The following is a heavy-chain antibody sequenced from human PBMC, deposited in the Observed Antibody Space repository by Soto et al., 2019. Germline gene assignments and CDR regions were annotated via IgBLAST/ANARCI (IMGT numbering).Heavy chain of an antibody. CDR3: ARDRRDGWIFDY. Sequence: SETLSLTCAVYGGSFSGYYWSWIRQPPGKGLEWIGEINHSGSTNYNPSLKSRVTISVGTSKNHFSLRLSSVTAADTAVYYCARDRRDGWIFDYWGQGTLVTVSS. J-gene: IGHJ4*02. V-gene: IGHV4-34*01. D-gene: IGHD6-19*01. CDR1: GGSFSGYY. CDR2: INHSGST.